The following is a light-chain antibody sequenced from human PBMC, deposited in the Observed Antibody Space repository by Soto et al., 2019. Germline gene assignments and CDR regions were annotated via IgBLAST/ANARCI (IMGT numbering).Light chain of an antibody. CDR3: QQYKTWQYT. J-gene: IGKJ2*01. CDR2: GAS. V-gene: IGKV3-15*01. Sequence: EIVIKQSPATLSMSPGPRGSLSCRANQSVSSHWAWYQQKPGQAAWLLIWGASTRASGMPGRWRCSEYGREFTPTITSLQSEEFAVYNSQQYKTWQYTFGRGTKVDIK. CDR1: QSVSSH.